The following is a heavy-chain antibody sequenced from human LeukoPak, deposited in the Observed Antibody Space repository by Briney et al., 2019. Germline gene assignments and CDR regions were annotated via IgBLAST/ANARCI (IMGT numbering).Heavy chain of an antibody. CDR3: ARHDMDVAGAGLDYFDY. J-gene: IGHJ4*02. V-gene: IGHV4-59*08. CDR2: IYYSGST. CDR1: GGSISRYY. D-gene: IGHD6-19*01. Sequence: SGTLSLTCTVSGGSISRYYWSWIRQPPGKGLEWIGYIYYSGSTNYNPSLKSRVTISVDTSKNQFSLKLSSVTAADTAMYYCARHDMDVAGAGLDYFDYWGQGTLVTVSS.